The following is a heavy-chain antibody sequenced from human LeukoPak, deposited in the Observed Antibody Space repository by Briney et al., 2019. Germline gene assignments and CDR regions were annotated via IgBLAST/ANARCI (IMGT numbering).Heavy chain of an antibody. V-gene: IGHV4-4*07. CDR1: GDSISNFY. Sequence: SETLSLTCTVSGDSISNFYWSWIRQPAEKGLEWIGRVYSSGSTNYNPSLKSRVSMSVGTSKNQYSLRLISVTAADTAVYYCARAGFGSGWHYFDYWGRGLLFSVSS. J-gene: IGHJ4*01. CDR2: VYSSGST. D-gene: IGHD6-19*01. CDR3: ARAGFGSGWHYFDY.